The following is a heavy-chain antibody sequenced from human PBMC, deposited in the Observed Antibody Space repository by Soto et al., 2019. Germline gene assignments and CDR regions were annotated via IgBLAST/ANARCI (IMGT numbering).Heavy chain of an antibody. CDR1: GFTFSTYD. CDR2: ISRTGSYI. D-gene: IGHD1-26*01. J-gene: IGHJ4*02. CDR3: ARVGAYRDFDY. Sequence: GGSLRLSCAVSGFTFSTYDMNWVRQAPGKGLEWISSISRTGSYIYYADSVKGRFTISRDDAKYSLYLQMNSLRAEDTAVYYCARVGAYRDFDYWGQGTLVTVSS. V-gene: IGHV3-21*01.